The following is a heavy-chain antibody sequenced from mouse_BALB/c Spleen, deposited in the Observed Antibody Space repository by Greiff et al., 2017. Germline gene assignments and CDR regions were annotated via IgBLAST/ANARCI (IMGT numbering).Heavy chain of an antibody. J-gene: IGHJ4*01. V-gene: IGHV5-4*02. CDR2: ISDGGSYT. CDR3: ARGGDYDGAMDY. Sequence: EVKLVESGGGLVKPGGSLKLSCAASGFTFSDYYMYWVRQTPEKRLEWVATISDGGSYTYYPDSVKGRFTISRDNAKNNLYLQMSSLKSEDTAMYYCARGGDYDGAMDYWGQGTSVTVSS. CDR1: GFTFSDYY. D-gene: IGHD2-4*01.